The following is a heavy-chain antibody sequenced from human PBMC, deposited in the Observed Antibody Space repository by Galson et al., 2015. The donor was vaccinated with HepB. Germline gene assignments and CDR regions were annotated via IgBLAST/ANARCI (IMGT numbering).Heavy chain of an antibody. V-gene: IGHV3-11*01. J-gene: IGHJ4*02. Sequence: SLRLSCAASGSTFSDYYMSWIRQAPGKGLEWVSYISTSGTAIFYADSVKGRFTISRDNAKNSLYLRMNSLRAEDTAVYYCATDYPRRFDYWGQGTLVTVSS. D-gene: IGHD6-6*01. CDR3: ATDYPRRFDY. CDR2: ISTSGTAI. CDR1: GSTFSDYY.